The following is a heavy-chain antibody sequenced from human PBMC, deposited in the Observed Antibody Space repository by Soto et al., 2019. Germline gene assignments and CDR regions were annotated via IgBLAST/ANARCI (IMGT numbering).Heavy chain of an antibody. CDR1: GFTFSSYD. Sequence: PGGSLRLSCAASGFTFSSYDMHWVRQATGKGLEWVSAIGTAGDTYYPGSVKGRFTISRENAKNSLYLQMNSLRAEDTAVYYCARVVMDGYSSSWYYFDYWGQGTLVTVSS. CDR3: ARVVMDGYSSSWYYFDY. J-gene: IGHJ4*02. V-gene: IGHV3-13*01. D-gene: IGHD6-13*01. CDR2: IGTAGDT.